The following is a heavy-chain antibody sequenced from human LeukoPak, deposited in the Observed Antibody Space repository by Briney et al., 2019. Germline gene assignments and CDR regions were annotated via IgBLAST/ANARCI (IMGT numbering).Heavy chain of an antibody. CDR3: AKHLLAVGDCPDY. V-gene: IGHV3-11*01. D-gene: IGHD2-21*02. CDR1: GITSSDYY. J-gene: IGHJ4*02. CDR2: ISSSGTTT. Sequence: PGGSLRLSCAASGITSSDYYMSWIRQAPGKGLEWVSYISSSGTTTYYADSVKGRFTISRDNSKNTLYLQMNSLRAEDTAVYYCAKHLLAVGDCPDYWGQGTLVTVSS.